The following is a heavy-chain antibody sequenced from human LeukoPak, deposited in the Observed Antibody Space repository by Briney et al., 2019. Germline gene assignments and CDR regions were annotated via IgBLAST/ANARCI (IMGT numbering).Heavy chain of an antibody. CDR1: GGSFSGYY. CDR3: ARGWAGSDCSTSCYTLLYYYYYGMDV. D-gene: IGHD2-2*02. V-gene: IGHV4-34*01. Sequence: PSETLPLTCAVYGGSFSGYYWSWIRQPPGKGLEWIGEINHSGSTNYNPSLKSRVTISVDTSKNQFSLKLSSVTAADTAVYYCARGWAGSDCSTSCYTLLYYYYYGMDVWGQGTTVTISS. J-gene: IGHJ6*02. CDR2: INHSGST.